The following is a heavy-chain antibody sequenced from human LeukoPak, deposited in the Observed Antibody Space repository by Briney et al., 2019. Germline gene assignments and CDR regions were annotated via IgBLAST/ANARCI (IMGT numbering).Heavy chain of an antibody. Sequence: SQTLSLTCAVSGGSISSGGYSWSWIRQPPGKGLEWIGYIYHSGSTYYNPSLKSRVTISVDRSKNQFSLKLSSVTAADTAVYYCARETIFGVVITYFDYWGQGTLVTVSS. CDR1: GGSISSGGYS. V-gene: IGHV4-30-2*01. CDR2: IYHSGST. CDR3: ARETIFGVVITYFDY. D-gene: IGHD3-3*01. J-gene: IGHJ4*02.